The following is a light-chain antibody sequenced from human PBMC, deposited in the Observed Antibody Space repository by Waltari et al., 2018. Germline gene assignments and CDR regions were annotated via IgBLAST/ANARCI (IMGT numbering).Light chain of an antibody. CDR2: GAS. CDR1: QSIYDN. V-gene: IGKV3-15*01. CDR3: QQYNRWPPVT. Sequence: EVVMTQSPSTLSVSPGERATLSCRASQSIYDNLAWYQQKPGQSPRLLIYGASTRATGIPYRFSGSGSGTDFTLTISSLQSEDSAVYFCQQYNRWPPVTFGGGTKVEIK. J-gene: IGKJ4*01.